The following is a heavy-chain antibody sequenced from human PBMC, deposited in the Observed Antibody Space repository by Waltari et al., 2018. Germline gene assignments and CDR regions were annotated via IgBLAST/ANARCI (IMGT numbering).Heavy chain of an antibody. CDR3: VRGRAWSGEYFDI. V-gene: IGHV4-34*02. J-gene: IGHJ2*01. CDR1: GGPFVGRY. Sequence: QVQLQQWGAGLLKPSETLSLTCGVSGGPFVGRYWTWIRQSPDQARERIGEINHSGNTTSPPSLKGRVTVSVDPSKSQFSLRLRALTVADTSVYSCVRGRAWSGEYFDIWGRGTLVTVSS. D-gene: IGHD3-3*01. CDR2: INHSGNT.